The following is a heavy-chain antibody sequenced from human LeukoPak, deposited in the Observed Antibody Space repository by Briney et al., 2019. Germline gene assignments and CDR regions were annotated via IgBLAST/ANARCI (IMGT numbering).Heavy chain of an antibody. J-gene: IGHJ3*02. CDR1: GFTFSSYW. D-gene: IGHD4-17*01. CDR3: AKAWRAYGDYHTFDI. CDR2: ILYDGSNK. V-gene: IGHV3-30*18. Sequence: GGSLRLSCAASGFTFSSYWMSWVRQAPGKGLEWVAVILYDGSNKYNADSVKGRFTISRDTSKNTLYLQMSSLRAEDTAVYYCAKAWRAYGDYHTFDIWGQGTMVTVSS.